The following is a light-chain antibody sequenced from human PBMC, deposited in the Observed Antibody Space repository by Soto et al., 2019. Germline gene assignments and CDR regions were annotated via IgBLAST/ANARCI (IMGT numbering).Light chain of an antibody. V-gene: IGLV2-14*01. J-gene: IGLJ1*01. CDR3: SSDTTSNNRQLV. CDR2: DVS. Sequence: QSALTQPASVSGSPGQSITISCTGTSSDVGGYNYVSWYQQHPGKAPKFMIYDVSNRPSGVSNRFSGSKSGNTASLTISGLQAEDEADYYCSSDTTSNNRQLVFGTVPKLTVL. CDR1: SSDVGGYNY.